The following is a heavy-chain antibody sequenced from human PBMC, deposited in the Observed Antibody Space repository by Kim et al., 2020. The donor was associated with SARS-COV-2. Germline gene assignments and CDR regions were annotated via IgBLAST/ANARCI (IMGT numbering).Heavy chain of an antibody. CDR1: GGSISSYY. D-gene: IGHD6-13*01. CDR2: IYTSGST. J-gene: IGHJ4*02. CDR3: ARRAAGTYYFDY. Sequence: SETLSLTCTVSGGSISSYYWSWIRQPAGNGLEWIGHIYTSGSTKYNPSLKSRVTMSVDTSKNQFSLKLSSVTAADTAVYYCARRAAGTYYFDYWGQGTL. V-gene: IGHV4-4*07.